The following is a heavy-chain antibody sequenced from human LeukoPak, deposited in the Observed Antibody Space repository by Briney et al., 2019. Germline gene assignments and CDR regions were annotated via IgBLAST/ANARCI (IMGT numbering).Heavy chain of an antibody. V-gene: IGHV1-46*01. CDR2: INPSDGST. D-gene: IGHD5-24*01. J-gene: IGHJ4*02. Sequence: GASVKVSCKASGHIFIRYYIHWVRQAPGQGLEWMGVINPSDGSTNYAQKFQGRVTMTRDTSATTVYLDLSGLTFEDTAVYYCASDVAREFDHWGQGTLVTVSS. CDR3: ASDVAREFDH. CDR1: GHIFIRYY.